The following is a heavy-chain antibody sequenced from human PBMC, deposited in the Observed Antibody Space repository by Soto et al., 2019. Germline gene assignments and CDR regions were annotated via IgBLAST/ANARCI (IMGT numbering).Heavy chain of an antibody. Sequence: TSETLSLTCSVSGGSISISNFYWGWVRQSPGRGLEWIGSLYSARIAYYNPSLKSRVSISGDTSQNQFSLKLDSVTAADTALYYCARGLGVGNYDFWSGPPPPQGYYYYYMDVWGKGTTVTVSS. CDR3: ARGLGVGNYDFWSGPPPPQGYYYYYMDV. V-gene: IGHV4-39*01. D-gene: IGHD3-3*01. CDR2: LYSARIA. CDR1: GGSISISNFY. J-gene: IGHJ6*03.